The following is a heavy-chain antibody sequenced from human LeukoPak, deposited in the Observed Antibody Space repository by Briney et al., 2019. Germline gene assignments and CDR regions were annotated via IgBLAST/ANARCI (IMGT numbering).Heavy chain of an antibody. CDR1: GFTFNSYW. D-gene: IGHD3-10*01. V-gene: IGHV3-7*01. J-gene: IGHJ6*02. CDR3: ARVRVREFYGMDV. Sequence: PGGSLRLSCAASGFTFNSYWMSWVRQAPGKGLEWVANIKEDASEKYYVDSVKGRFTISRDNAKNSLYLQMNSLRAEDTAVYYCARVRVREFYGMDVWGQGTTITVSS. CDR2: IKEDASEK.